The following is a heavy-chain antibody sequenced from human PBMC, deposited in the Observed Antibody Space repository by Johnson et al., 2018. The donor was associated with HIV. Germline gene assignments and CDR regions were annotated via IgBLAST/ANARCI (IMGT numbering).Heavy chain of an antibody. CDR1: GFPFSSYG. D-gene: IGHD3-22*01. V-gene: IGHV3-30*18. CDR2: TSYDGSNK. CDR3: AKDKWNYYDSSGYYFIAFDI. J-gene: IGHJ3*02. Sequence: VQLVESGGGVVQPGRSLRLSCAASGFPFSSYGMHWVRQAPGKGLEWVAVTSYDGSNKYYADSVKGRFTISRDNSKNTLYLQMNSLRPEDTAVYYCAKDKWNYYDSSGYYFIAFDIWGKGTMVTVSS.